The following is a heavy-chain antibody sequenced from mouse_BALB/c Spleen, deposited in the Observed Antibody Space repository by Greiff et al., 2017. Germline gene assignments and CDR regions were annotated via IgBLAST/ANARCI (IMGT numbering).Heavy chain of an antibody. V-gene: IGHV1S41*01. D-gene: IGHD1-1*01. Sequence: DLVKPGASVKLSCKASGYTFTSYWINWIKQRPGQGLEWIGRISPGSGSTYYNEMFKGKATLTVDTSSSTAYIQLSSLSSEDSAVYICAREQRYLRGFEVWGAGTTVT. CDR3: AREQRYLRGFEV. J-gene: IGHJ1*01. CDR1: GYTFTSYW. CDR2: ISPGSGST.